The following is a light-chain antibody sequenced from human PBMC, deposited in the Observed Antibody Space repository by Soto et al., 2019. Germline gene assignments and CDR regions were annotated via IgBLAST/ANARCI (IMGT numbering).Light chain of an antibody. J-gene: IGKJ4*02. CDR2: AAS. CDR3: QHRSK. Sequence: ELVLTQSPATLSLFPGERATLSCRASQSIITYVAWYQQKPGQAPRLLMSAASNRATGIPARFSGSGSGTDFTLTISSLEPEAFAVYYCQHRSKFGGGTKVEIK. CDR1: QSIITY. V-gene: IGKV3-11*01.